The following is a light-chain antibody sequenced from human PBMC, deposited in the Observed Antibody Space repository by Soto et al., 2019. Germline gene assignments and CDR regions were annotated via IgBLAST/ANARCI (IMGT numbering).Light chain of an antibody. CDR2: DVS. CDR3: SSYTSSSTPVV. V-gene: IGLV2-14*01. Sequence: QSVLTQPASVSGSPRHSITLSCTGTSSDFGGYNYVSWYQQHPGKAPKLIIYDVSNRPSGDSNRFSSSKSGNTASLTISGLQAEDEADYYCSSYTSSSTPVVFGGGTKRTVL. J-gene: IGLJ2*01. CDR1: SSDFGGYNY.